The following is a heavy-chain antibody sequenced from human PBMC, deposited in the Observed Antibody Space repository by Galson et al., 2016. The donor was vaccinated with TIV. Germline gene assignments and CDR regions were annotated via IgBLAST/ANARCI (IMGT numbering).Heavy chain of an antibody. Sequence: PALVKPTQTLTLTCTLSGFSLTTHGMCVSWIRQPPGKALEWPARTDWDGDKFYCTSLQTRLSISKDTSRNQVVLTLSNVDPVDTATYFCARSSSRDVSTHRFFDYWGQGTLVPFSP. CDR3: ARSSSRDVSTHRFFDY. V-gene: IGHV2-70*17. J-gene: IGHJ4*02. CDR1: GFSLTTHGMC. CDR2: TDWDGDK. D-gene: IGHD5-24*01.